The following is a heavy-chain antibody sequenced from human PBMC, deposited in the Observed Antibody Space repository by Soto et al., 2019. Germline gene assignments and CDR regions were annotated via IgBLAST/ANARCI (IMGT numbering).Heavy chain of an antibody. D-gene: IGHD3-16*02. J-gene: IGHJ4*02. V-gene: IGHV3-23*01. CDR1: GFTFSSYA. CDR2: ISGSGGST. CDR3: ARSAMITFGGVIGPFDY. Sequence: EVQLLESGGGLVQPGGSLRLSCAASGFTFSSYAMSWVRQAPGKGLEWVSAISGSGGSTYYADSVKGRFTISRDNSKNTLYLQMNSLRAEDTAVYYCARSAMITFGGVIGPFDYWGQGTLVTVSS.